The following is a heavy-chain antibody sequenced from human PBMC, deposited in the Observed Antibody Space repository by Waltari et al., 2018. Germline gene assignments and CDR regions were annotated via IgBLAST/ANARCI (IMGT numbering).Heavy chain of an antibody. CDR2: IKDKADCVTT. CDR3: LDDPSV. D-gene: IGHD1-1*01. J-gene: IGHJ4*02. CDR1: GISFTDAW. V-gene: IGHV3-15*07. Sequence: DVQLVESGGGLVKPGGSIRLSCSASGISFTDAWMNWFHQAPGMGLEWICRIKDKADCVTTDYDAPVKGRFTISRDDVKNMTYLQMTSLRPDETCVSFCLDDPSVWGQGTLVTVSS.